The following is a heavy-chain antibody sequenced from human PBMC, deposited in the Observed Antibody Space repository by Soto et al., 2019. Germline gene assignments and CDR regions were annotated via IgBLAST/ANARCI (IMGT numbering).Heavy chain of an antibody. J-gene: IGHJ6*02. CDR1: GFTFDDYA. V-gene: IGHV3-9*01. D-gene: IGHD3-16*01. Sequence: EVELVESGGGLVLPGRSLRLSCAASGFTFDDYAMHWVRQVPGKGLERVSGISWNSDDFAYADSVKGRFTISRDNAKNSLDLQMHSLTIEDTGLYYCAKEIAPGNKYSFWGLDGWGQGTTVTVSS. CDR2: ISWNSDDF. CDR3: AKEIAPGNKYSFWGLDG.